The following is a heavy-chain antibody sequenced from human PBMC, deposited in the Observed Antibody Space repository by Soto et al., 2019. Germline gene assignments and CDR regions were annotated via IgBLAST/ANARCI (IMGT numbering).Heavy chain of an antibody. CDR2: IIPIFGTA. D-gene: IGHD6-13*01. V-gene: IGHV1-69*13. J-gene: IGHJ4*02. CDR3: ARDSSSWYYFDY. CDR1: GGTFSSYA. Sequence: ASVKVSCKASGGTFSSYAISWVRQAPGQGLEWMGGIIPIFGTANYAQKFQGRVTITADESTSTAYMELSSLRSEDTAVYYCARDSSSWYYFDYWGQGTLVTVSS.